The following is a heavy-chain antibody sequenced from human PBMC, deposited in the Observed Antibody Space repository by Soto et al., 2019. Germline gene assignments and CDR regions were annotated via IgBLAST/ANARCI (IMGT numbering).Heavy chain of an antibody. CDR2: IWYDGGNK. D-gene: IGHD6-19*01. CDR1: GFNFSSYV. J-gene: IGHJ4*02. CDR3: ARDGQWLPRDGLRSSYYFDY. V-gene: IGHV3-33*01. Sequence: QVQLVESGGGVVQPGRSLRLSCAASGFNFSSYVMHWVRQAPGKGLEWVAVIWYDGGNKYYADSVKGRFTISRDNSKNTLYLQMNSLRAHDTAVYYCARDGQWLPRDGLRSSYYFDYWGQGTLVTVSS.